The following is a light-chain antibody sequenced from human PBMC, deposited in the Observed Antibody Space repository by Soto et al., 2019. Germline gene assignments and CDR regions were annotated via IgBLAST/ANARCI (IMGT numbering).Light chain of an antibody. CDR3: CAYAGSYTVV. CDR1: SSDVGGYNY. Sequence: QSVLTQPRSVSGSPGQSVTISCTGTSSDVGGYNYVSWYQQHPGKAPKLRIYDVSTRPSGVPDRFSGSKSGNTASLTISGLQAEDEADYYCCAYAGSYTVVFGGGTKLTVL. J-gene: IGLJ2*01. CDR2: DVS. V-gene: IGLV2-11*01.